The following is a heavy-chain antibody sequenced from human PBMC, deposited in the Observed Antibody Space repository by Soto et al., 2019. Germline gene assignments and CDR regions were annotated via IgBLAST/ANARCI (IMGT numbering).Heavy chain of an antibody. Sequence: SETLSLTCTVSGGSVSSGSYYWSWIRQPPGKGLEWIGYIYYSGSTNYNPSLKSRVTISVDTSKNQFSLKLSSVTAADTAVYYCATEKMEIAARPGLNWFDPWGQGTLVTVSS. D-gene: IGHD6-6*01. CDR2: IYYSGST. J-gene: IGHJ5*02. V-gene: IGHV4-61*01. CDR3: ATEKMEIAARPGLNWFDP. CDR1: GGSVSSGSYY.